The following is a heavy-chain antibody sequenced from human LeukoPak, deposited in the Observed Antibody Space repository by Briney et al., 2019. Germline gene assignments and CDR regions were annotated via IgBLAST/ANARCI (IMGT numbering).Heavy chain of an antibody. V-gene: IGHV3-21*04. J-gene: IGHJ6*02. CDR3: ARYKVPPHQDSSMVPGVYYYYGMDV. D-gene: IGHD3-10*01. Sequence: GGSLRLSCAASGFTFSSYTMNWVRQAPGKGLEWVSSNSISSGSIAYADSLKGRFTVSRDNDKNSLFLQMNSLRSEDTALYYCARYKVPPHQDSSMVPGVYYYYGMDVWGLGTTVTVSS. CDR2: NSISSGSI. CDR1: GFTFSSYT.